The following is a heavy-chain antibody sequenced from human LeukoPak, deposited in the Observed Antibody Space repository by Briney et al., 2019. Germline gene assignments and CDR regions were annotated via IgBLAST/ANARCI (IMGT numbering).Heavy chain of an antibody. J-gene: IGHJ5*02. Sequence: ASVKVSCKASGFTFTAYDIHWVRQAPGQGLEWMGKINPNSGGTEHTHNFHGRVSTTRDTSISTVYMELARLTSDDTAVYYCAREGGRNLGEYWFDPWGQGTLVTVSS. CDR3: AREGGRNLGEYWFDP. CDR1: GFTFTAYD. D-gene: IGHD3-16*01. V-gene: IGHV1-2*02. CDR2: INPNSGGT.